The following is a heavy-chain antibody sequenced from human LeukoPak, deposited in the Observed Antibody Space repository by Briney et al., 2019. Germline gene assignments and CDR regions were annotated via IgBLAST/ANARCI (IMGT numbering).Heavy chain of an antibody. Sequence: GGSLRLSCAASGFTFDDYGMSWIRQAPGKGLEWVSYISSSGSTIYYADSVKGRFTISRDNAKNSLYLQMNSLRAEDTAVYYCARLDYGDYAPDYWGQGTLVTVSS. V-gene: IGHV3-11*01. J-gene: IGHJ4*02. CDR1: GFTFDDYG. CDR3: ARLDYGDYAPDY. CDR2: ISSSGSTI. D-gene: IGHD4-17*01.